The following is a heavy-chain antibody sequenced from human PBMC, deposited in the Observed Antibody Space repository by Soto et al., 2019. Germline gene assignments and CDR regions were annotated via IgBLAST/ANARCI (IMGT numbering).Heavy chain of an antibody. V-gene: IGHV1-8*01. D-gene: IGHD2-2*01. CDR3: GGGPMSCTSSSCPYFFDY. J-gene: IGHJ4*02. CDR1: GYTFTNYD. CDR2: MNPNSGNT. Sequence: QVQLVQSGAEVKKPGASVKVSCMASGYTFTNYDINWVRQATGQGLEWMGWMNPNSGNTGYAQKFQGRVTMTRNTSMITASMELRGLRSADTAVYYCGGGPMSCTSSSCPYFFDYWAQGTLVTVSS.